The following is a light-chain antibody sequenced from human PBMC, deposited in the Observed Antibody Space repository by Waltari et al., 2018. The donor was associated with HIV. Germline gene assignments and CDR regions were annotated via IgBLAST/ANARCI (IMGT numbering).Light chain of an antibody. J-gene: IGLJ3*02. V-gene: IGLV3-25*03. CDR2: KDS. Sequence: YELTQPPSVSVSPGQTARITCSGDALPKQYAYWYQQKPGQAPVLVIYKDSERPSGIPERFSGSSSGTTVTSTISGVQAEDEADYYCQSADSSGTSWVFGGGTKLTVL. CDR3: QSADSSGTSWV. CDR1: ALPKQY.